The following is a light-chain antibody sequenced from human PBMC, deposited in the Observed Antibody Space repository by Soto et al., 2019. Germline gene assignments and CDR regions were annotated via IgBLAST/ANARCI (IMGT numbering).Light chain of an antibody. J-gene: IGLJ2*01. CDR3: CSYAGSTLGVV. CDR2: EGS. CDR1: SSDVGSYNL. Sequence: QSVLTQPASVSGSPGQSITISCTGTSSDVGSYNLVSWYQQHPGKAPKLMIYEGSKRPSGVSNRFSGSKSGNTASLTISGLQAEDEADYYCCSYAGSTLGVVFGGGTQLTVL. V-gene: IGLV2-23*01.